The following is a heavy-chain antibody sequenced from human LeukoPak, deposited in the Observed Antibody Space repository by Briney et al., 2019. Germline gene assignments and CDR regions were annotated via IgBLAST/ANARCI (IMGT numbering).Heavy chain of an antibody. CDR1: GGTFSSYA. J-gene: IGHJ4*01. Sequence: VASVKVSCKASGGTFSSYAISWVRQAPGQGLEWMGGIIPIFGTANYAQKFQGRVTITTDESTSTAYMELSSLRSEDTAVYYCARVGTSSWSNGYDYWGQGTLVTVCS. CDR3: ARVGTSSWSNGYDY. V-gene: IGHV1-69*05. D-gene: IGHD6-13*01. CDR2: IIPIFGTA.